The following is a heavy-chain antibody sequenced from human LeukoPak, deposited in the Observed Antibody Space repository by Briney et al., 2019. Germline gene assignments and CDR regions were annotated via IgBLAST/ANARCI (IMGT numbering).Heavy chain of an antibody. CDR3: ARDSGSYWADYFDY. J-gene: IGHJ4*02. CDR1: GFTFSSYG. CDR2: IRYDGSNK. V-gene: IGHV3-30*02. Sequence: PGGSLRLSCAASGFTFSSYGMHWVRQAPGKGLEWVAFIRYDGSNKYYADSVKGRFTISRDNSKNTLYLQMNSLRAEDTAVYYCARDSGSYWADYFDYWGQGTLVTISS. D-gene: IGHD1-26*01.